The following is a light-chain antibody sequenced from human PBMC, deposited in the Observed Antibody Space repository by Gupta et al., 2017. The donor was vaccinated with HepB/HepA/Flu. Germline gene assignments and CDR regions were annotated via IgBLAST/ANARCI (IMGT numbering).Light chain of an antibody. Sequence: QSVLTPPPSVSGAPGQRVTVSCPGHSSNIGAGYDVHWYQQLPGTAPKLLIHGNSDRPSGVPDRFSGSKSGTSASLAISGLQAEDEADYYCQSYDNSLNAVVFGGGTKLTVL. CDR1: SSNIGAGYD. CDR3: QSYDNSLNAVV. V-gene: IGLV1-40*01. CDR2: GNS. J-gene: IGLJ2*01.